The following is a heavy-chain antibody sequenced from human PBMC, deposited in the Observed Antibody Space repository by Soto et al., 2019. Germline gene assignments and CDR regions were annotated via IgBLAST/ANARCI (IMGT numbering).Heavy chain of an antibody. CDR2: IYPGDSDT. CDR1: GYDFKTYW. CDR3: ARLAYCGGDCPFDY. D-gene: IGHD2-21*02. V-gene: IGHV5-51*01. Sequence: PGESLKISCKGSGYDFKTYWIGWVRQMPGKGLEWMGIIYPGDSDTRYSPSFQGQVTISADKSISTAYLQWSSLKASDTAMYYCARLAYCGGDCPFDYWGQGTLVTVSS. J-gene: IGHJ4*02.